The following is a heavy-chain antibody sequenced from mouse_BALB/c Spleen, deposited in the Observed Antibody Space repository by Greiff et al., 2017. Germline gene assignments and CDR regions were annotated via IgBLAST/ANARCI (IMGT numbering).Heavy chain of an antibody. CDR1: GFTIKDTY. V-gene: IGHV14-3*02. CDR3: ASPFYYGSTWFAY. Sequence: EVQLQQSGAELVKPGASVKLSCTASGFTIKDTYMHWVKQRPEQGLEWIGRIDPANGNTKYDPKFQGKATITADTSSNTAYLQLSSLTSEDTAVYYCASPFYYGSTWFAYWGQGTLVTVSA. CDR2: IDPANGNT. D-gene: IGHD1-1*01. J-gene: IGHJ3*01.